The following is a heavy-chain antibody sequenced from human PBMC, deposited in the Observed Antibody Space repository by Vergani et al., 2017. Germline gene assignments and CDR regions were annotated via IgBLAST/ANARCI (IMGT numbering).Heavy chain of an antibody. V-gene: IGHV4-39*01. D-gene: IGHD3-22*01. J-gene: IGHJ4*02. CDR2: IYYSGST. CDR1: GGSISSSSYY. Sequence: QLQLQESGPGLVKPSETLSLTCTVSGGSISSSSYYWGWIRQPPGKGLEWIGSIYYSGSTYYNPSLKSRVTISVDTSKNQFSLKLSSVTAADTAVYYCASMQNYYDSSGYRDYWGQGTLVTVSS. CDR3: ASMQNYYDSSGYRDY.